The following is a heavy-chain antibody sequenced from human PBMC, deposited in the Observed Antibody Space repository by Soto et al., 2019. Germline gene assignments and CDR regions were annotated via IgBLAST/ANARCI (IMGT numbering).Heavy chain of an antibody. CDR1: GGSINTSSYF. V-gene: IGHV4-39*01. Sequence: PSETLSLTCSVSGGSINTSSYFWGWIRQPPGKGLEWVGAVHYSGSANYRSSLQSRVTISVDTSQNQFSLRLRSVTAADTAVYYCARHRWGSGSYSGLLDFWGQGALVTVSS. CDR2: VHYSGSA. D-gene: IGHD3-10*01. J-gene: IGHJ4*02. CDR3: ARHRWGSGSYSGLLDF.